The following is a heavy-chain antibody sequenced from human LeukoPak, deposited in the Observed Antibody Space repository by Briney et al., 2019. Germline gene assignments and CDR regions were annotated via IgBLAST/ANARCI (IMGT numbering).Heavy chain of an antibody. J-gene: IGHJ4*02. V-gene: IGHV1-8*03. CDR3: ARDLGNWDIDY. CDR1: GYTFTSYD. D-gene: IGHD7-27*01. CDR2: MNPNSGNT. Sequence: ASVKASCKASGYTFTSYDINWVRQATGQGLEWMGWMNPNSGNTGYAQKFRGRVTITRNTSISTAYMELSSLRSEDTAVYYCARDLGNWDIDYWGQGILVTVSS.